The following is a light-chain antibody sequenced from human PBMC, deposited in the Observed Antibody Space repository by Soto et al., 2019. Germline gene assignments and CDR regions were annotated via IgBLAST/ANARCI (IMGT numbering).Light chain of an antibody. J-gene: IGKJ1*01. CDR3: QHYNSYSEA. Sequence: EIVMTQSPATLSFYPLETVTLSCRASQSMSRNLAWYQQKPGQAPRLLIYGASTRATGIPARFSGSGSGTEFTLTISSLQPDDFATYYCQHYNSYSEAFGQGTKVDIK. CDR1: QSMSRN. V-gene: IGKV3-15*01. CDR2: GAS.